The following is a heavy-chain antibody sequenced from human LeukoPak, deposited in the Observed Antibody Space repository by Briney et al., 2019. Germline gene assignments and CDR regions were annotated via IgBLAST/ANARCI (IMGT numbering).Heavy chain of an antibody. CDR3: ARVDTAMVYGMDV. CDR2: IYHSGST. D-gene: IGHD5-18*01. CDR1: GGSISSGGYS. J-gene: IGHJ6*02. Sequence: PSETLSLTCAVSGGSISSGGYSWSWIRQPPGKGLEWIGYIYHSGSTYYNPSLKSRVTILVDRSKNQFSLKLSSVTAADTAVYYCARVDTAMVYGMDVWGQGTTVTVSS. V-gene: IGHV4-30-2*01.